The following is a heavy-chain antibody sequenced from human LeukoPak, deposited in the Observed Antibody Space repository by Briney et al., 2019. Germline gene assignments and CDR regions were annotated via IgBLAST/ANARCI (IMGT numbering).Heavy chain of an antibody. D-gene: IGHD2-2*02. Sequence: GGSLRLSCAASGFTFSDYYMSWIRQAPGKGLEWVSYISSSGSTLYYADSVKGRFTISRDNAKNSLYLQMNSLRAEDTAVYYCARYCSSTSCYNDYYYYGMDVWGQGTTVTVSS. J-gene: IGHJ6*02. CDR3: ARYCSSTSCYNDYYYYGMDV. V-gene: IGHV3-11*01. CDR2: ISSSGSTL. CDR1: GFTFSDYY.